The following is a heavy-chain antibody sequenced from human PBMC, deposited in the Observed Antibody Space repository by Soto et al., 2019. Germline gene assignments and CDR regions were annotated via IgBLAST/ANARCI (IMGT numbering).Heavy chain of an antibody. V-gene: IGHV4-31*03. CDR2: IYYSGST. Sequence: PSETLSLTRTVSGGSISSGGYYWSCIRQHPGKGLEWIGYIYYSGSTYYNPSLKSRVTISVDTSKNQFSLKLSSVTAADTAVYYCARDFWSGYYTLGYYYYGMDVWGQGTTVTVSS. CDR1: GGSISSGGYY. D-gene: IGHD3-3*01. CDR3: ARDFWSGYYTLGYYYYGMDV. J-gene: IGHJ6*02.